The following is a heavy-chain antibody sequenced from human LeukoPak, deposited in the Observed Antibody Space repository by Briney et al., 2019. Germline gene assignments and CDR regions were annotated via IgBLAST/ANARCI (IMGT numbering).Heavy chain of an antibody. J-gene: IGHJ4*02. CDR3: AKRGAEVGTTIAPGDY. CDR2: IGGSGGST. Sequence: GGSLRLSCAASRFTFSSYAMSWVRQAPGKGLEWVSAIGGSGGSTYYADSVKGRFTISRDSSKNTLYLQMNSLRAEDTAVYYCAKRGAEVGTTIAPGDYWGQGSLVTVSS. V-gene: IGHV3-23*01. D-gene: IGHD1-26*01. CDR1: RFTFSSYA.